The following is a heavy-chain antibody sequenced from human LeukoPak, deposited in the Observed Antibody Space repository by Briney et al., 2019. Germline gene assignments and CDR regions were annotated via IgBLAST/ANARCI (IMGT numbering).Heavy chain of an antibody. V-gene: IGHV3-48*01. CDR1: GFTFSSYS. Sequence: PSGGSLRLSCAASGFTFSSYSMNWVRQAPGKGLEWVSYISSSSSTIYYADSVKGRFTISRDNAKNSLYLQMNSLRAEDTAVYYCANIAVAGTFDYWGQGTLVTVSS. CDR2: ISSSSSTI. CDR3: ANIAVAGTFDY. D-gene: IGHD6-19*01. J-gene: IGHJ4*02.